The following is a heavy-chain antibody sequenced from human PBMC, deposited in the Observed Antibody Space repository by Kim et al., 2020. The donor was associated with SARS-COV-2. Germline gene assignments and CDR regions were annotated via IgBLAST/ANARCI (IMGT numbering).Heavy chain of an antibody. CDR1: GGSISSYY. CDR2: IYYSGST. J-gene: IGHJ3*02. V-gene: IGHV4-59*01. Sequence: SETLSLTCTVSGGSISSYYWSWIRQPPGKGLEWIGYIYYSGSTNYNPSLKSRVTISVDTSKNQFSLKLSSVTAADTAVYYCAGTDSISFDIWGQGTMVTVSS. CDR3: AGTDSISFDI. D-gene: IGHD4-4*01.